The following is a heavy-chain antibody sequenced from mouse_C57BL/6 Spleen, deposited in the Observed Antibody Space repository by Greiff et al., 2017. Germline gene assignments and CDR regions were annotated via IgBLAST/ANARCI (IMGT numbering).Heavy chain of an antibody. CDR1: GFSLTSYG. J-gene: IGHJ4*01. D-gene: IGHD2-3*01. Sequence: VKLMESGPGLVAPSQSLSITCTVSGFSLTSYGVHWVRQPPGKGLEWLVVIWSDGSTTYNSALKSRLSISKDNSKSQVFLKMNSLQTDDTAMYYCARHGYYPYDYAMDYWGQGTSVTVSS. CDR2: IWSDGST. V-gene: IGHV2-6-1*01. CDR3: ARHGYYPYDYAMDY.